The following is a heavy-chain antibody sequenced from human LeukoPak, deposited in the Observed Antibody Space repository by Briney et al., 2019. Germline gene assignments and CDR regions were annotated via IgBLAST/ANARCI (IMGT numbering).Heavy chain of an antibody. CDR3: ATLRATRWGSFVAFDI. Sequence: DSVKGRVTISRDNSKNTLYLQMNSLRLEDTAVYYCATLRATRWGSFVAFDIRGQGTMVTVSS. D-gene: IGHD3-16*01. V-gene: IGHV3-30*03. J-gene: IGHJ3*02.